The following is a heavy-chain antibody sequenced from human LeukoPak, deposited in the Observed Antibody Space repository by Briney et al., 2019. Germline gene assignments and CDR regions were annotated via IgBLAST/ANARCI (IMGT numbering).Heavy chain of an antibody. CDR2: IHYSGST. D-gene: IGHD1-26*01. Sequence: SETLSLTCTVSGASISTYYWSWIRQPLGKGLEWIGYIHYSGSTNYNPSLKSRVTISVVTAKNQFSVKLSSVTAADTAVYYCARVRWDEYYYYYYYMDVWGKGTTVTVSS. J-gene: IGHJ6*03. CDR1: GASISTYY. CDR3: ARVRWDEYYYYYYYMDV. V-gene: IGHV4-59*01.